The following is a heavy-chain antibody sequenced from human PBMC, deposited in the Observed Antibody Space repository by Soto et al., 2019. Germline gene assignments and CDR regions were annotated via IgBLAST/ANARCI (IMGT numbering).Heavy chain of an antibody. CDR2: IWYDGSNK. CDR1: GFTFTNYA. D-gene: IGHD6-19*01. V-gene: IGHV3-33*08. Sequence: PGGSLRLSCIASGFTFTNYAMIWVRQAPGKGPEWVAVIWYDGSNKYYADSVKGRFTISRDNSKNTLYMQMNSLRAEDTAVYHCASFRDRSSISCQNPYDYDGMDVWGQGTTVTVSS. CDR3: ASFRDRSSISCQNPYDYDGMDV. J-gene: IGHJ6*02.